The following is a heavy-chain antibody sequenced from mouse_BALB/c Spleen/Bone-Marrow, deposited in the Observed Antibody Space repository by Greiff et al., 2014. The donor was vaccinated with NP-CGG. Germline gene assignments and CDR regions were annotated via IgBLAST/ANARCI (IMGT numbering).Heavy chain of an antibody. D-gene: IGHD1-1*02. CDR2: INPSTGYT. V-gene: IGHV1-7*01. Sequence: VQLQQSGAELAKPGASVKMSCKASGYTFTSYWMHWVKQRPGQGLEWIGYINPSTGYTEYNQKFKDEATLTADKSSSTAYMQLSSLTSEDSAVYYCARSRGGSDFDYWGQGTTLTVSS. J-gene: IGHJ2*01. CDR3: ARSRGGSDFDY. CDR1: GYTFTSYW.